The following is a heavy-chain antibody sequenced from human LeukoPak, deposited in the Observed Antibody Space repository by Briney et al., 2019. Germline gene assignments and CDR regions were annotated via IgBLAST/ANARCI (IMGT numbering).Heavy chain of an antibody. Sequence: GGSLRLSCAASGFTFSSYAMSWLRQAPGKGLEWVSALSGRGDTTYYADSVKGRFTISRDNSKNTLFLQISSLRVEDTAIYYSAGGGSGSPFDFWGQGTLVTVSS. CDR3: AGGGSGSPFDF. CDR1: GFTFSSYA. CDR2: LSGRGDTT. V-gene: IGHV3-23*01. D-gene: IGHD3-10*01. J-gene: IGHJ4*02.